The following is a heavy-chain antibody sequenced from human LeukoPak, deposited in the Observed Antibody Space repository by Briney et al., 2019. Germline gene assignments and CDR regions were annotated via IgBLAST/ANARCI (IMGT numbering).Heavy chain of an antibody. CDR2: ILESGGST. J-gene: IGHJ6*02. V-gene: IGHV3-23*01. CDR1: GFTFSNYA. CDR3: AKRSPRDYYYNMDV. Sequence: PGWSLRLSCAASGFTFSNYAMSWVRQAPGKGLEWVSAILESGGSTYYADSVKGRFTISRYNSKNTLYLQMNSLRAEDTAVYYCAKRSPRDYYYNMDVWGQGTTVTVSS.